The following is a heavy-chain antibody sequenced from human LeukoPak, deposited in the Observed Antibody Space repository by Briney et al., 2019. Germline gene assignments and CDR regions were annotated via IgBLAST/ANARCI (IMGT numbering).Heavy chain of an antibody. Sequence: PGGSLRLSCATSGFTVSSNYMSWVRQAPGKGLEWVSVIYSGGSTYYADSVKGRFTISRDNSKNTLYLQMNSLRAEDTAVYYCARAYDSSGSYYYYYGMDVWGQGTTVTVSS. CDR2: IYSGGST. CDR3: ARAYDSSGSYYYYYGMDV. D-gene: IGHD3-22*01. J-gene: IGHJ6*02. V-gene: IGHV3-66*01. CDR1: GFTVSSNY.